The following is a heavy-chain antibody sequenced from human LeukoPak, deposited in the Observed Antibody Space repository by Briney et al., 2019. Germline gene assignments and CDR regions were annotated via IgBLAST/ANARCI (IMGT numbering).Heavy chain of an antibody. D-gene: IGHD6-19*01. CDR3: AKDVAQSGWYTFDY. V-gene: IGHV3-23*01. Sequence: PGGSLRLSCAASGFTFSSYAMSRVRQAPGKGLEWVSFISGSGGGTYYADSVKGRFTISRDNSKNTLYLQMNSLRAEDTAVYYCAKDVAQSGWYTFDYWGQGTLVTVSS. J-gene: IGHJ4*02. CDR2: ISGSGGGT. CDR1: GFTFSSYA.